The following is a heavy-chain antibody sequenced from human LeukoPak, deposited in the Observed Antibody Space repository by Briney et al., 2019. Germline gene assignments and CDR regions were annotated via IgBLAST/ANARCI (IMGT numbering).Heavy chain of an antibody. V-gene: IGHV3-23*01. CDR1: GFTFSRNG. CDR2: ISGSGGNT. D-gene: IGHD3-10*01. CDR3: AKVLYGSGSYSPFDY. Sequence: GGSLRLSCAASGFTFSRNGMTWVRQAPGKGLEWVSAISGSGGNTYYADPVKGRFTISRDNSKNTLYLQMNSLRAEDTAVYYCAKVLYGSGSYSPFDYWGQGTLVTVSS. J-gene: IGHJ4*02.